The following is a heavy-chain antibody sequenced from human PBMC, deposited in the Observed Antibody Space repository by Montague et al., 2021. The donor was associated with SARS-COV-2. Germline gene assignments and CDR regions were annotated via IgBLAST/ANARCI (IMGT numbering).Heavy chain of an antibody. J-gene: IGHJ4*02. D-gene: IGHD4-17*01. V-gene: IGHV4-39*01. CDR1: AATISSSSFF. Sequence: SETLSLTCSVYAATISSSSFFLGWIPQPPWKGLEWLGCLYYSWVTYSNSSLKSRVTISVDTSKNQFSLKFSSVTASDTAVYYCARHLNYRDYGGDDYWGQGTLVSVSS. CDR3: ARHLNYRDYGGDDY. CDR2: LYYSWVT.